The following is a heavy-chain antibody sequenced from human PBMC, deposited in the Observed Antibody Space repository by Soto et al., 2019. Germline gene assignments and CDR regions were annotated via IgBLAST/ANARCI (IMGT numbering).Heavy chain of an antibody. J-gene: IGHJ3*02. CDR2: IWYDGSNK. V-gene: IGHV3-33*01. D-gene: IGHD3-22*01. Sequence: QVQLVESGGGVVQPGRSLRLSCAASGFTFSSYGMHWVRQAPGKGLEWVAVIWYDGSNKYYADSVKGRFTISRDNSKNTLYLQMNSLRAEDTAVYYCARDQYYYDSSGYLDDAFDIWGQGTMVTVSS. CDR1: GFTFSSYG. CDR3: ARDQYYYDSSGYLDDAFDI.